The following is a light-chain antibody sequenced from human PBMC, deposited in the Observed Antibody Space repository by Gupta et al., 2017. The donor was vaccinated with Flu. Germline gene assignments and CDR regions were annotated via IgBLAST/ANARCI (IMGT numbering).Light chain of an antibody. CDR1: SSNVGTTYP. CDR2: GDS. J-gene: IGLJ1*01. Sequence: QSVLTQPPSVSGAPGQRVTISCTGISSNVGTTYPVHGYQQLPGTAPKLLIYGDSNRRSGVPDRFSGAKFGTSASLAIAGLQADDEGDYYCQSYDRRLNYVFGTGTKVTV. CDR3: QSYDRRLNYV. V-gene: IGLV1-40*01.